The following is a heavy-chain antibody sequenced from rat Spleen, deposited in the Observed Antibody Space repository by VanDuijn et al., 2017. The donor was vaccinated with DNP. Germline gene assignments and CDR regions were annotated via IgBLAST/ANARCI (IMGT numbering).Heavy chain of an antibody. CDR1: GFTFNYYW. CDR3: ARPDY. J-gene: IGHJ2*01. CDR2: ISYDGSST. V-gene: IGHV5-7*01. Sequence: EVQLMESGGDLVQPGRSLKLSCVASGFTFNYYWMTWIRQVPGKGLEWVATISYDGSSTYYRDSVKGRFTTSRDNAKSTLYLQMDSLRSEDTATYYCARPDYWGQGVMVTVSS.